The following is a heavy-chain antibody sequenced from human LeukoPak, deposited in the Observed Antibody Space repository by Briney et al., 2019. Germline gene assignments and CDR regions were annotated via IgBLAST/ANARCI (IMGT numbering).Heavy chain of an antibody. Sequence: GGSLRLSCAASGFTFSSYEMNWVRQAPGKGLEWVSYISSSGSTIYYADSVKGRFTISRDNAKNSLYLQMNSLRAEDTAVYYCARARYYYDSRATDYWGQGTLVTVSS. CDR3: ARARYYYDSRATDY. CDR2: ISSSGSTI. D-gene: IGHD3-10*01. V-gene: IGHV3-48*03. J-gene: IGHJ4*02. CDR1: GFTFSSYE.